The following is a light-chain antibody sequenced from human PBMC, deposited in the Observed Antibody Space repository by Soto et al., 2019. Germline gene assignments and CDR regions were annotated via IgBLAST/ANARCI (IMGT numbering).Light chain of an antibody. V-gene: IGKV3-15*01. CDR2: DAS. Sequence: EIVMTQSPGNLSVSPGERATLSCRASQSVSSDLAWYQQKPGQAPRLLIYDASTRASGIPARFSGSGSGTEFTLTISSLQSEDFGVYYCQERSGWPRGTFGGGTKVEIK. CDR3: QERSGWPRGT. J-gene: IGKJ4*01. CDR1: QSVSSD.